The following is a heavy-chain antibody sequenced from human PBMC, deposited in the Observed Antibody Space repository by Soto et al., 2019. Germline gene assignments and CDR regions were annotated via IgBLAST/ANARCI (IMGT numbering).Heavy chain of an antibody. CDR1: GFTVSSNY. CDR3: AREWELPNYYGMDV. V-gene: IGHV3-53*01. J-gene: IGHJ6*02. D-gene: IGHD1-26*01. CDR2: IYSGGST. Sequence: GGSLRLSCAASGFTVSSNYMSWVRQAPGKGLEWVSVIYSGGSTYYADSVKGRFTISRDNSKNTVHLQMDSLRAEDTAVYYCAREWELPNYYGMDVWGQGTTVTVSS.